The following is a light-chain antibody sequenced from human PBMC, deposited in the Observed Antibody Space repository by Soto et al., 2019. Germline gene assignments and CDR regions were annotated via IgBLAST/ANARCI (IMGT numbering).Light chain of an antibody. V-gene: IGLV2-14*01. CDR3: TSSTRDSLYV. CDR1: SSDVGGSKY. CDR2: EVT. Sequence: QSVLTQPASVSGSPGQSITISCTGTSSDVGGSKYVSWYQQYPGKVPRLLIYEVTSRPSGVSNRSSGSKSGNTASLTISGLQAEDEADYFCTSSTRDSLYVFGTRTKVTVL. J-gene: IGLJ1*01.